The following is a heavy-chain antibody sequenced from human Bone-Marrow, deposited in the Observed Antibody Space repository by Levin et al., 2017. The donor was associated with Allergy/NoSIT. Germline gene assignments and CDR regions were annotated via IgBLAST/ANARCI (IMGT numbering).Heavy chain of an antibody. D-gene: IGHD3-16*01. CDR3: SRHGGSSDAFDV. Sequence: GESLKISCKGSGYNFPNYWVAWVRQLPGKGLESVGIIFPGDSDVRYSPSFQGQVTISADKSLDTAYLQWSSLQASDTAMYYCSRHGGSSDAFDVWGQGTMVIVSS. V-gene: IGHV5-51*01. CDR1: GYNFPNYW. CDR2: IFPGDSDV. J-gene: IGHJ3*01.